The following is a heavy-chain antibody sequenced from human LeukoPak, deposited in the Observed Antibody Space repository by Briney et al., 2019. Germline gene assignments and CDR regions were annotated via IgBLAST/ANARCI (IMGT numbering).Heavy chain of an antibody. Sequence: GGSLRLSCAASGFTFSSYEMNWVRQAPGKGLEWVSYISSSGDIIYYADSVKGRFTISRDSAKNSLYLQMNSLRAEDTAVYYCAREGGSSGWYLDAFDIWGQGTMVTVSS. J-gene: IGHJ3*02. D-gene: IGHD6-19*01. CDR1: GFTFSSYE. CDR3: AREGGSSGWYLDAFDI. CDR2: ISSSGDII. V-gene: IGHV3-48*03.